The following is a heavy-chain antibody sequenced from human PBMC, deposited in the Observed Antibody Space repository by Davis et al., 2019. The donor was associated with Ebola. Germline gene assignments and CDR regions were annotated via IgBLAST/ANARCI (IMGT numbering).Heavy chain of an antibody. V-gene: IGHV3-74*01. D-gene: IGHD1-26*01. CDR1: GFTFSSYW. CDR2: IDSDGSST. Sequence: GSLRLSCAASGFTFSSYWMHWVRQVPGKGLEWVSRIDSDGSSTIYADSVKGRFTISRDNARDTLYLQMNSLRVEDTALYYCTRDGPSTTIVELDYWGQGALVTVSS. J-gene: IGHJ4*02. CDR3: TRDGPSTTIVELDY.